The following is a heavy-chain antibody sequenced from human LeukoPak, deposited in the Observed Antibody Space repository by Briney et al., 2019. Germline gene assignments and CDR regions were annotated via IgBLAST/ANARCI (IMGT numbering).Heavy chain of an antibody. J-gene: IGHJ4*02. CDR2: MNPNSGNT. CDR3: ARGYYDSSGYDY. V-gene: IGHV1-8*01. D-gene: IGHD3-22*01. CDR1: GYTFTSYD. Sequence: ASVKVSCKGSGYTFTSYDINWVRQATGQGLEWMGWMNPNSGNTGYAQKFQGRVTMTRNTSISTAYMELSSLRSEDTAVYYCARGYYDSSGYDYWGQGTLVTVSS.